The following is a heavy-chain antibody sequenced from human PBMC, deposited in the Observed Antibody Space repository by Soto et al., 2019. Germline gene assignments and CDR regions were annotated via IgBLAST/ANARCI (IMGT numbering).Heavy chain of an antibody. CDR2: IYFSGGT. V-gene: IGHV4-59*08. D-gene: IGHD4-17*01. CDR3: ARRYGPGFDY. CDR1: GGSISSYY. J-gene: IGHJ4*02. Sequence: PSETLSLTCTVSGGSISSYYGSWIRQPPGKGLEWIGYIYFSGGTNYNPSLKSRVTISVDTSKNQFSLKLSSVTAADTAVYYCARRYGPGFDYWGQGTTVTVSS.